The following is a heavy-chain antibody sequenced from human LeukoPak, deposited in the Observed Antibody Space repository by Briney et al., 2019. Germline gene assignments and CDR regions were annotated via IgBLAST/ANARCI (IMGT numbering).Heavy chain of an antibody. V-gene: IGHV4-61*02. CDR3: ARDLGYYDSSGYRNWFDP. Sequence: KPSETLSLTCTVSGGSISSGDYYWSWIRQPAGKGLEWIGRIFTSGSTNYNPSLKSRVTISLDTSKNQFSLKLCSVTAADTAVYYCARDLGYYDSSGYRNWFDPWGQGTLVTVSS. J-gene: IGHJ5*02. CDR2: IFTSGST. D-gene: IGHD3-22*01. CDR1: GGSISSGDYY.